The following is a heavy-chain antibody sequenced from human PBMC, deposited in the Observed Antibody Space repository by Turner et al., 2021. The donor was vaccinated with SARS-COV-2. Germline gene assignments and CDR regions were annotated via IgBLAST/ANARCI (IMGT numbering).Heavy chain of an antibody. CDR2: ISGSGTST. V-gene: IGHV3-23*01. CDR1: GFTFSSYA. Sequence: EAQLLVSGGGLLQPGGYLRISCAASGFTFSSYAMCWVRQGPGKGLEWVSGISGSGTSTYYADSVKGRFTISRDNSKNTLYLQMNSLRAEDTAVYYCAKPLLHDYYFYNMDVWGKGTTVTVSS. J-gene: IGHJ6*03. D-gene: IGHD2-15*01. CDR3: AKPLLHDYYFYNMDV.